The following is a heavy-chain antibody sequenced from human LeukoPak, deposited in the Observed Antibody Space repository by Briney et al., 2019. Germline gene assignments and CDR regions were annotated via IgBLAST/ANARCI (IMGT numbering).Heavy chain of an antibody. CDR3: ARAPSGGSYRWVRNSNWFDP. CDR2: ISAYNGNT. V-gene: IGHV1-18*01. Sequence: ASVKVSCKASGYTFTSYGISWVRQAPGQGLERMGWISAYNGNTNYAQKLQGRVTMTTDTSTSTAYMELRSLRSDDTAVYYCARAPSGGSYRWVRNSNWFDPWGQGTLVTVSS. CDR1: GYTFTSYG. J-gene: IGHJ5*02. D-gene: IGHD2-15*01.